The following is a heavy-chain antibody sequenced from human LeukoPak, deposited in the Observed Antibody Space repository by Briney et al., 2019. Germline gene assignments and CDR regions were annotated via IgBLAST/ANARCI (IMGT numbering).Heavy chain of an antibody. V-gene: IGHV4-59*08. Sequence: SDTLSLTRTVSGGSISSYYWSWIRQPPGNGLEWTGYIYYSGSTNYNPSLKSRVTISVDTSKNQFSLKLSSVTAADTAVYYCARHLRSGPFDIWGQGTMVTVSS. CDR2: IYYSGST. J-gene: IGHJ3*02. CDR1: GGSISSYY. D-gene: IGHD5/OR15-5a*01. CDR3: ARHLRSGPFDI.